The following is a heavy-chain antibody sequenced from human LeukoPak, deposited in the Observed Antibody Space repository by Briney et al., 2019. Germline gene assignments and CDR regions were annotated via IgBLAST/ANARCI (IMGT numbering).Heavy chain of an antibody. D-gene: IGHD6-19*01. Sequence: GGSLRLSCVASGFTVSSNYMSWVRQAPGKGLEWVSVICSDGSTYYADSVKGRFTISRDNSKNTLSLQMNSLRTEDTAVYYCAKSSGWYYFDYWGQGTLVTVSS. CDR2: ICSDGST. CDR3: AKSSGWYYFDY. J-gene: IGHJ4*02. V-gene: IGHV3-66*02. CDR1: GFTVSSNY.